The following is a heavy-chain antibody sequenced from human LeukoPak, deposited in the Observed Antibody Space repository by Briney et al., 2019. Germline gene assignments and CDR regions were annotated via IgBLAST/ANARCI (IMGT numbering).Heavy chain of an antibody. CDR1: GYTYTDYY. CDR3: ARETSEAFET. V-gene: IGHV1-2*02. J-gene: IGHJ5*02. D-gene: IGHD2-2*01. Sequence: ASVKVSCKAFGYTYTDYYIQWVRQPPGQGLEWMGWIHPNRGDANYGQKFQGRVTMNRDTSLATAYLELSSLTADDTAVYYYARETSEAFETWGQGTLVTVSS. CDR2: IHPNRGDA.